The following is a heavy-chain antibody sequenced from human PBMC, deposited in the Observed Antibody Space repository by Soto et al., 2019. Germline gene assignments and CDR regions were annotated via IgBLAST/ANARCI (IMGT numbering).Heavy chain of an antibody. CDR3: ARDEYGDYNFDY. CDR1: GYTFTSYG. V-gene: IGHV1-18*01. CDR2: ISAYNGNT. J-gene: IGHJ4*02. D-gene: IGHD4-17*01. Sequence: ASVKVSCKASGYTFTSYGISWVRQAPGQGLEWMGWISAYNGNTSYAQKLQGRVTMTTDTSTSTAYMELRSLRSDDTAVYYCARDEYGDYNFDYWGQGTLVTVSS.